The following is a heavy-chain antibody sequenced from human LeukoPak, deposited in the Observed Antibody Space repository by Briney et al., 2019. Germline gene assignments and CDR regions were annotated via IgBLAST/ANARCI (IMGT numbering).Heavy chain of an antibody. CDR3: ARRLALDY. CDR1: GFTFSSYA. V-gene: IGHV3-30-3*01. Sequence: GGSLRLSCAASGFTFSSYAMHWVRQAPGKGLEWVAVISYDGSNKYYADSVKGRFTISRDNSKNTLYLQMNSLRAEDTAVYYCARRLALDYWGQGTLVTVSP. D-gene: IGHD6-25*01. CDR2: ISYDGSNK. J-gene: IGHJ4*02.